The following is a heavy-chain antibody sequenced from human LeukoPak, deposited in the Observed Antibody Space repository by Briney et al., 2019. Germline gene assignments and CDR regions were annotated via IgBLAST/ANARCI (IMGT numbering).Heavy chain of an antibody. CDR1: GFTFSSYA. CDR2: ISSNGRTT. Sequence: GGSLRLSCAASGFTFSSYAMHWVRQAPGKGLEYVSSISSNGRTTYYANSVQGRFTISRDNSKNTLYLQMNSLRAEDTAVYHCASSREATSNWFVYWGQGTLVTVSS. J-gene: IGHJ5*01. V-gene: IGHV3-64*01. CDR3: ASSREATSNWFVY. D-gene: IGHD2-2*01.